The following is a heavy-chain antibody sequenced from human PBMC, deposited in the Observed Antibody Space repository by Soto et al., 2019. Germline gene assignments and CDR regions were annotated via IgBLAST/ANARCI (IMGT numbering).Heavy chain of an antibody. CDR1: GFTFDDYA. J-gene: IGHJ4*02. CDR3: AKAGTLGAQWLVLFGYFDY. D-gene: IGHD6-19*01. Sequence: GGSLRLSCAASGFTFDDYAMHWVRQAPGKGLEWVSGISWNSGSIGYADSVKGRFTISRDKAKNSLYLQMNSLRAEDTALYYCAKAGTLGAQWLVLFGYFDYWGQGTLVTVSS. V-gene: IGHV3-9*01. CDR2: ISWNSGSI.